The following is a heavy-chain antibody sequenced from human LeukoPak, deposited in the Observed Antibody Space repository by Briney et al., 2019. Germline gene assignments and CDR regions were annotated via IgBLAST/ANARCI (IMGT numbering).Heavy chain of an antibody. CDR3: AKFGKKVVVVAAVDLDS. V-gene: IGHV3-23*01. D-gene: IGHD2-15*01. CDR2: IVSRGGTT. J-gene: IGHJ4*02. CDR1: GFTFSSYA. Sequence: GGSLRLSCAASGFTFSSYAMGWVRQAPGKGLEWVSGIVSRGGTTYYADSVKGRFIISRDNSENTLYLQMNSLRAEDTAVYYCAKFGKKVVVVAAVDLDSWGQGALVTVSS.